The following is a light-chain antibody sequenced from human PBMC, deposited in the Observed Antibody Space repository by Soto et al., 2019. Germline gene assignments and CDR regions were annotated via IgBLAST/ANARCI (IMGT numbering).Light chain of an antibody. CDR3: QQYGSSPLT. Sequence: EVVLTQSPATMSLYPGEGATLSCRASQSVSTYLGWYQQKPGQAPRLLIYGASSRATGIPDRFSGSGSGTDFTLTISRLEPEDFAVYYCQQYGSSPLTFGGGTKVEIK. V-gene: IGKV3-20*01. J-gene: IGKJ4*01. CDR2: GAS. CDR1: QSVSTY.